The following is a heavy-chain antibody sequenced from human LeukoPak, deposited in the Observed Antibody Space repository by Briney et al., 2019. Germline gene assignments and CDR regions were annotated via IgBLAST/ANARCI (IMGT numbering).Heavy chain of an antibody. CDR2: IYHSGST. CDR1: GYSISSGYY. Sequence: KSSETLSLTCTVSGYSISSGYYRGWIRQPPGKGLEWIGSIYHSGSTYYNPSLKSRVTISVDTSKNQFSLKLSSVTAADTAVYYCARHRKGLEVVLRYFDSLGGFDYWGQGTLVTVSS. V-gene: IGHV4-38-2*02. D-gene: IGHD3-9*01. CDR3: ARHRKGLEVVLRYFDSLGGFDY. J-gene: IGHJ4*02.